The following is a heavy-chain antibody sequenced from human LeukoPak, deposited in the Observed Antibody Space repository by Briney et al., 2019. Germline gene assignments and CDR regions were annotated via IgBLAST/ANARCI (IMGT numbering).Heavy chain of an antibody. CDR1: GGSFSGYY. CDR2: INHSGST. Sequence: SETLSLTCAVYGGSFSGYYWSWIRQPPGKGLEWIGEINHSGSTNYNPSLKSRVTISVDTSKNQFSLKLSSVTAADTAVYYCARGRCSSTSCPFDYWGRGTLVTVSS. V-gene: IGHV4-34*01. D-gene: IGHD2-2*01. J-gene: IGHJ4*02. CDR3: ARGRCSSTSCPFDY.